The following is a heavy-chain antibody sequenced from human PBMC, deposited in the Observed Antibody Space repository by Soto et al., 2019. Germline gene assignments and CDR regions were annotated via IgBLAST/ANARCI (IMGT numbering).Heavy chain of an antibody. V-gene: IGHV1-24*01. CDR1: GYTLTELS. D-gene: IGHD6-19*01. CDR2: FDPEDGET. CDR3: AKESVTVAGFRDAFDI. J-gene: IGHJ3*02. Sequence: ASVKVSCKVSGYTLTELSMHWVRQAPGKGLEWMGGFDPEDGETIYAQKFQGRVTMTEDTSTDTAYMELSSLRSEDTAVYYCAKESVTVAGFRDAFDIWGQGTMVTVSS.